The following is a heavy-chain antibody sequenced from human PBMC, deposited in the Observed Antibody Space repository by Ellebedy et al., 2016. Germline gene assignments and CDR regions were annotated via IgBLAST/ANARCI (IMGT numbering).Heavy chain of an antibody. CDR2: IYYTGTT. J-gene: IGHJ4*02. V-gene: IGHV4-59*01. CDR3: ARIGGVSFGERPIDY. CDR1: GGSISRYY. D-gene: IGHD3-10*01. Sequence: GSLRLSCILSGGSISRYYWSWIRQPPGRGLEWIGNIYYTGTTNYNPSLQSRVTISLDQSNNQFSLRLTSGTAADTAVYYCARIGGVSFGERPIDYWGQGTLVTVSS.